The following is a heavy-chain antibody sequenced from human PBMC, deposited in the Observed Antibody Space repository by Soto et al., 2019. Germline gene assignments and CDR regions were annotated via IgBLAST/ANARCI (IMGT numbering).Heavy chain of an antibody. V-gene: IGHV1-46*03. CDR2: INPSGGST. CDR1: GYSFVNYY. CDR3: ASSFSSIWNQDY. D-gene: IGHD2-2*01. Sequence: GASVKVSCKASGYSFVNYYMHWVRQAPGQGLEWMGIINPSGGSTTYAPKFQGRVTMTRDTSTSTVYMELSSLRSEDTAVYYCASSFSSIWNQDYWGQGTLVTVSS. J-gene: IGHJ4*02.